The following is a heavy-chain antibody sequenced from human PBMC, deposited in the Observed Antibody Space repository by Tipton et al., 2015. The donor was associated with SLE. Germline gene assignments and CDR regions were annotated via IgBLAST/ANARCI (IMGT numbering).Heavy chain of an antibody. CDR1: GFTFSSYG. D-gene: IGHD2-15*01. Sequence: RSLRLSCAASGFTFSSYGMHWVRQAPGKGLEWVAVIWYDGSNKYYADSVKGRFTISRDNSKNTLYLQMNSLRAEDTAVYYCAKDIKDCSGGSCYSNYFDYWGQGTLVTVSS. CDR3: AKDIKDCSGGSCYSNYFDY. CDR2: IWYDGSNK. V-gene: IGHV3-33*06. J-gene: IGHJ4*02.